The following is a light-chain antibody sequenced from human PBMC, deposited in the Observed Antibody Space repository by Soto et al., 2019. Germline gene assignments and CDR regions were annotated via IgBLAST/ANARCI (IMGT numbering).Light chain of an antibody. J-gene: IGKJ2*01. CDR3: QQYGSSPFT. V-gene: IGKV3-20*01. Sequence: ESVLTQSPGTLSLSPGERATLSCRASQSVSSGYLAWYQHKPGQAPRLLIYGASSRATGIPDRFSGSGSATDFTLTISRLEPEDFAVYYCQQYGSSPFTFGQGTRLEI. CDR1: QSVSSGY. CDR2: GAS.